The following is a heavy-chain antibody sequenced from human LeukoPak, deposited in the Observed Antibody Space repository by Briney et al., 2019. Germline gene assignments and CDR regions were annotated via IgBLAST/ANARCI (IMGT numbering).Heavy chain of an antibody. CDR3: AKDLGDYYDSSGYYYV. Sequence: GGSLRLSCAASGFTFSTYWMTWVRQAPGKGLEWVANIKQDGSEKNYVDSVKGRFTISRDNSKNTLYLQMNSLRAEDTAVYYCAKDLGDYYDSSGYYYVWGQGTLVTVSS. CDR1: GFTFSTYW. J-gene: IGHJ4*02. V-gene: IGHV3-7*03. CDR2: IKQDGSEK. D-gene: IGHD3-22*01.